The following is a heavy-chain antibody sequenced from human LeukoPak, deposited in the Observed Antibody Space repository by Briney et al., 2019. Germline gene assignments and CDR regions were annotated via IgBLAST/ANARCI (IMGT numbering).Heavy chain of an antibody. CDR1: GGSISSGSYY. Sequence: SQTLSLTCTVSGGSISSGSYYWSWIRQPAGKGLEWIGRIYTSGSTNYNPSLKSRVTISVDTSKNQFSLKLSSVTAADTAVYYCARDSLVGALGYWGQGTLVTVSS. CDR3: ARDSLVGALGY. V-gene: IGHV4-61*02. J-gene: IGHJ4*02. CDR2: IYTSGST. D-gene: IGHD1-26*01.